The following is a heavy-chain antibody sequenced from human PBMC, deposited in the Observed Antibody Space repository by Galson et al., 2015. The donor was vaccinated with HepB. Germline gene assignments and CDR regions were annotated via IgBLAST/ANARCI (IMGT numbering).Heavy chain of an antibody. CDR2: MRSKTYGGTI. CDR3: TRNSGGNSQRCDY. D-gene: IGHD2-21*01. J-gene: IGHJ4*02. CDR1: GFTFGDYA. Sequence: SLRLSCAASGFTFGDYAMSWFRQAPEKGLEWVGFMRSKTYGGTIEYAASVKGRFTISRDDSKSIAYLQMSSLKTEDTGVYYCTRNSGGNSQRCDYWGQGTLVTVSS. V-gene: IGHV3-49*03.